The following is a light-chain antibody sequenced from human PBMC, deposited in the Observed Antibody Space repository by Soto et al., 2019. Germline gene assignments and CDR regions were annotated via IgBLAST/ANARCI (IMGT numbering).Light chain of an antibody. CDR2: AAS. CDR3: QHYADSPPVFT. J-gene: IGKJ3*01. Sequence: DIVLTQSPGTLSLYPGDRATLSCRTSRFVSNYYVAWYQQRPGQAPRLLIYAASSRATDIPDRFSGSGSGTDFTLTISRLEPEDFAVYYCQHYADSPPVFTFGPGTKVEI. CDR1: RFVSNYY. V-gene: IGKV3-20*01.